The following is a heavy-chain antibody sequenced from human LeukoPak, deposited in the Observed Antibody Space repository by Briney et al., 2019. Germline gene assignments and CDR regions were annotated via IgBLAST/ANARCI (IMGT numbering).Heavy chain of an antibody. CDR3: ARGLVAGGFKDVFDI. V-gene: IGHV3-9*01. D-gene: IGHD6-19*01. J-gene: IGHJ3*02. CDR1: GFTFDDYA. Sequence: PGGSLRLSCAASGFTFDDYAMHWVRQAPGKGLEWVSGISWNSGSIGYADSVKGRFTISRDNAKNSLYLQMNSLRAEDTAVYYCARGLVAGGFKDVFDIWGQGTMVTVSS. CDR2: ISWNSGSI.